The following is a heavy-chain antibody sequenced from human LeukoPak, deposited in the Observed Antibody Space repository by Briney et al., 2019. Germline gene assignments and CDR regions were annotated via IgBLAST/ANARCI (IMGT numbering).Heavy chain of an antibody. V-gene: IGHV4-59*08. CDR2: IYYSGNT. CDR1: GGSINYYY. CDR3: ARHHLLWLPTDAFDI. D-gene: IGHD2-21*01. J-gene: IGHJ3*02. Sequence: PSETLSLTCTVSGGSINYYYWSWIRQPPGKGLEWIGYIYYSGNTNYNPSLKSRVTISVDTSKNQFSLKLSSVTAADTAVYYCARHHLLWLPTDAFDIWGQGTMVTVSS.